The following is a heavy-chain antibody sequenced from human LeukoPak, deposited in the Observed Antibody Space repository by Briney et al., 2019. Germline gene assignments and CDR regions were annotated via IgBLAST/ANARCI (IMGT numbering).Heavy chain of an antibody. Sequence: GGTLRLSCAASGFTFSSYAMSWVRQAPGKGLEWVSAIRSSGGSAYYADSVKGRFTISRDNSKNTLCLQMNSLRAEDTAIYYCAGPRTLTNDYSGQGTLVTVSS. CDR3: AGPRTLTNDY. CDR2: IRSSGGSA. J-gene: IGHJ4*02. CDR1: GFTFSSYA. V-gene: IGHV3-23*01.